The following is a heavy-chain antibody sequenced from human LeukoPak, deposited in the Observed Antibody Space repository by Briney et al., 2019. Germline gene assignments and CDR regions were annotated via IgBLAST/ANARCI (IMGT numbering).Heavy chain of an antibody. CDR1: GGSISSSSYY. Sequence: SETLSLTCTVSGGSISSSSYYWGWIRQPPGKGLEWIGSIYYSGSTYYNPSLKSRVTISVDTSKNQFSLKLSSVTAADTAVYYCATLQFPYYYDSSGYGWDAFDIWGQGTMVTVSS. CDR3: ATLQFPYYYDSSGYGWDAFDI. J-gene: IGHJ3*02. V-gene: IGHV4-39*07. CDR2: IYYSGST. D-gene: IGHD3-22*01.